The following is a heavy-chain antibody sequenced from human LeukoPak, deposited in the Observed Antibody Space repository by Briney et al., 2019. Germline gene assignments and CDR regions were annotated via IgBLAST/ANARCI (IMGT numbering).Heavy chain of an antibody. Sequence: GGSLRLSCGASGFTFSRYGMHWVRQAPGKGLEWVAYIRKDRRDKCCADSVTGRFTIYRDSSKNMVYLQMNSLRAEDTAVYYCAKDSNWAFDSWGQGTLVSVSS. CDR2: IRKDRRDK. CDR3: AKDSNWAFDS. J-gene: IGHJ4*02. V-gene: IGHV3-30*02. D-gene: IGHD7-27*01. CDR1: GFTFSRYG.